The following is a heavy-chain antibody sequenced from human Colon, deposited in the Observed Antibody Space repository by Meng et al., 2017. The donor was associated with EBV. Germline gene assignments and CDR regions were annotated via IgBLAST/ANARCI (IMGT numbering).Heavy chain of an antibody. J-gene: IGHJ4*02. CDR2: IHHSGSA. Sequence: QVQLQASGPGLVGPSPTLSLTCTVSGGSMSSGNYYWSWIRQPPGKGLEWIGYIHHSGSAYYNPSLKSRVSISVDTSKNQFSLNLNSMTAADTAVYYCASFDHIPRRNYFDYWGQGTLVTVSS. V-gene: IGHV4-30-4*01. CDR1: GGSMSSGNYY. D-gene: IGHD2-21*01. CDR3: ASFDHIPRRNYFDY.